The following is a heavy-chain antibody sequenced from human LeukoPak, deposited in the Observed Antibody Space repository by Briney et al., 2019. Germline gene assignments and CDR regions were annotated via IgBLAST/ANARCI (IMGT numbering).Heavy chain of an antibody. J-gene: IGHJ4*02. CDR1: GGSISSYY. CDR3: ARHRWGWGHFDY. V-gene: IGHV4-4*09. D-gene: IGHD2-21*01. CDR2: IYTSGST. Sequence: SETLSLTCTVSGGSISSYYWSWIRQPPGKGLEWIGYIYTSGSTNYNPSLKSRVTISVDTSKNQFSLKLSSVTAADTPVYYCARHRWGWGHFDYWGQGTLVTVSS.